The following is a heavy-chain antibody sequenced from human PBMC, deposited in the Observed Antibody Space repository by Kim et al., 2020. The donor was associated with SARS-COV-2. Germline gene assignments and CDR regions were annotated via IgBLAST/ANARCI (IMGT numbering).Heavy chain of an antibody. Sequence: AASVKGRVTSCRDNSKKTLDLQMNSLRAEDTAVYYCASNPYYYYCGMDVWGQGTTVTVSS. J-gene: IGHJ6*02. CDR3: ASNPYYYYCGMDV. V-gene: IGHV3-66*01.